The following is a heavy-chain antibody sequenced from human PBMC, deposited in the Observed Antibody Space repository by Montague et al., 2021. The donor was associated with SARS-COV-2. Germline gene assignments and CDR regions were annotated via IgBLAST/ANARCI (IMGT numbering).Heavy chain of an antibody. V-gene: IGHV3-21*01. CDR2: ISRSGNSI. CDR1: RFNFSDYT. CDR3: ARDVWTAATAVDYYFYYAMDV. D-gene: IGHD3/OR15-3a*01. Sequence: SLRLSCAASRFNFSDYTINWVRQAPGKGLEWVSSISRSGNSIYYXDSVKGRFTISRDNAKKSLYLQMNSLRAEGTAVYYCARDVWTAATAVDYYFYYAMDVWGQGTAVTASS. J-gene: IGHJ6*02.